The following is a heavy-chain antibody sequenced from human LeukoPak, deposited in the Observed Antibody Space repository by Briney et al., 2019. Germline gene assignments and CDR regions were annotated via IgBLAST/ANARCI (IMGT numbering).Heavy chain of an antibody. CDR3: ARGGYSSSWKYYFDY. Sequence: SETLSLTCTGSGGSISSYYWSWIRQPPGKGLEWIGYIYYSGSTNYNPSLKSRVTISVDTSKNQFSLKLSSVTAADTAVYYCARGGYSSSWKYYFDYWGQGTLVTVSS. V-gene: IGHV4-59*01. J-gene: IGHJ4*02. CDR1: GGSISSYY. D-gene: IGHD6-13*01. CDR2: IYYSGST.